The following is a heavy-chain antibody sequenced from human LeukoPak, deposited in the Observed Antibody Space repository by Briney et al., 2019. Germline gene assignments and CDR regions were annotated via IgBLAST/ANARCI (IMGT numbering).Heavy chain of an antibody. D-gene: IGHD3-22*01. V-gene: IGHV1-18*01. Sequence: ASVKVSCKASGYTFTSYGISWVRQAPGQGLEWMGWISAYNGNTNYAQKLQGRVTMTTDTSTSTAYMELRSLRSDDTAVYYRAREGNYYDSSGYYYWGQGTLVTVSS. CDR2: ISAYNGNT. CDR1: GYTFTSYG. CDR3: AREGNYYDSSGYYY. J-gene: IGHJ4*02.